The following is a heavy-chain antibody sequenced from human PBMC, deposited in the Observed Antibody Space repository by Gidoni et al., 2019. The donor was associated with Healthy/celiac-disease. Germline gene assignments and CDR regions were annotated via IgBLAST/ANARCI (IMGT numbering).Heavy chain of an antibody. CDR3: AKDSGRRYSSSQDFDY. Sequence: EVQLLESGGGLVQPGGSLRLACAASGFTFTSYAMRWVRQAPGKGLEWFSAISGSGGSTYYADSVKGRFTISRDNSKNTLYLQMNSLRAEDTAVYYCAKDSGRRYSSSQDFDYWGQGTLVTVSS. CDR2: ISGSGGST. J-gene: IGHJ4*02. D-gene: IGHD6-13*01. CDR1: GFTFTSYA. V-gene: IGHV3-23*01.